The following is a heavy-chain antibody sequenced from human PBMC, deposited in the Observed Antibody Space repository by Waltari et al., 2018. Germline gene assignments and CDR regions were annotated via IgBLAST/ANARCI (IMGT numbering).Heavy chain of an antibody. CDR2: IYHTGST. Sequence: QVQLQESGPGLVKPSETLSLPCAVSDYFISSGYFWAWIRQPPGKGLEWIAHIYHTGSTSYNPSLGSRVTISVDTSKNQFSLKMTSVTAADTAIYYCARHSYSEPFHYWGQGTLVTVSS. D-gene: IGHD5-12*01. J-gene: IGHJ4*02. V-gene: IGHV4-38-2*01. CDR1: DYFISSGYF. CDR3: ARHSYSEPFHY.